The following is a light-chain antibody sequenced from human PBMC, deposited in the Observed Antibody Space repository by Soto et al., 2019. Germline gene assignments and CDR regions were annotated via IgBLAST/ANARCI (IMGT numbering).Light chain of an antibody. CDR3: SSYTSSPSYV. Sequence: QSALTQPASLSASPGQSITISCTGTSSYVGGYNYVSWYQQHPGKAPKLMIYAVSNRPSGVSNRFSGSKSGNTASLTISVLQAEDEAEYFCSSYTSSPSYVFGSGTRVTVL. CDR2: AVS. CDR1: SSYVGGYNY. V-gene: IGLV2-14*01. J-gene: IGLJ1*01.